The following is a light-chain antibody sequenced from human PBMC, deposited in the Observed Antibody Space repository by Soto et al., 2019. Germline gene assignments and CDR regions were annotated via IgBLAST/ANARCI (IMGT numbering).Light chain of an antibody. Sequence: DVQMTQSPSTLSASVGDRVTITCRASQSISSWLAWYQQKPGKAPKLLIYDASSLESGVPSRFSGSGSGTEFTLTISILQPDDFATYYCQQYNRYSPFGQGSK. J-gene: IGKJ1*01. CDR1: QSISSW. CDR3: QQYNRYSP. CDR2: DAS. V-gene: IGKV1-5*01.